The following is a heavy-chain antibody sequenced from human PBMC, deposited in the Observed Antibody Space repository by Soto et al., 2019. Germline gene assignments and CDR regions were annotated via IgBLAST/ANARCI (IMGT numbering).Heavy chain of an antibody. CDR2: IYDSGRA. Sequence: QVQLQESGPGLVKPSETLSLTCTVSGGSISSYYWTWIRQPPGKGLEWIGYIYDSGRANYNPSLKSRGTISIDTSKNQFSLKLRSVTAADTAVYYCARDKEPGSLDLGYWGQGTLVTVSS. CDR3: ARDKEPGSLDLGY. CDR1: GGSISSYY. V-gene: IGHV4-59*01. D-gene: IGHD3-16*01. J-gene: IGHJ4*02.